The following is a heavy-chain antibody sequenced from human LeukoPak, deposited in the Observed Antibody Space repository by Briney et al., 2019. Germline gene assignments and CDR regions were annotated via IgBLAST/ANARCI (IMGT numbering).Heavy chain of an antibody. CDR3: AKNPLRCSGGSCYSRSYYFDY. D-gene: IGHD2-15*01. J-gene: IGHJ4*02. V-gene: IGHV3-23*01. CDR2: ISGSGGST. Sequence: PGGSLRLSCAASGFTFSSYAMSWVRLAPGKGLEWVSAISGSGGSTYYADSVKGRFTISRDNSKNTLYLQMNSLRAEDTAVYYCAKNPLRCSGGSCYSRSYYFDYWGQGTLVTVSS. CDR1: GFTFSSYA.